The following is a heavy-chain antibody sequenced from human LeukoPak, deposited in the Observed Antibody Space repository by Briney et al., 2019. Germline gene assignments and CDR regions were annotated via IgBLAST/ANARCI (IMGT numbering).Heavy chain of an antibody. CDR2: INHNGNVN. V-gene: IGHV3-7*03. Sequence: PGGSLRLSCADSGFTFSSYWMNWARQAPGKGLEWVASINHNGNVNYYVDSVKGRFTISRDNAKSSLYLQMSNLRAEDTAVYFCARGGGLDVWGQGATVTVSS. J-gene: IGHJ6*02. CDR1: GFTFSSYW. CDR3: ARGGGLDV. D-gene: IGHD3-16*01.